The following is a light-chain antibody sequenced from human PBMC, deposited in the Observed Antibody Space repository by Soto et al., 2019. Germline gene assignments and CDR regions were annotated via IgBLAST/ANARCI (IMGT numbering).Light chain of an antibody. J-gene: IGLJ2*01. Sequence: QSALTQPASMSGSLGQSITISCTGTSSDVGTYNYVSWYQQFPGKAPKLMIYEVTNRPSGVSNRFSGSKSGNTASLTISGLQADDEGDYYCTSYTTSSTLVLFGGGTKLTVL. CDR2: EVT. CDR3: TSYTTSSTLVL. CDR1: SSDVGTYNY. V-gene: IGLV2-14*01.